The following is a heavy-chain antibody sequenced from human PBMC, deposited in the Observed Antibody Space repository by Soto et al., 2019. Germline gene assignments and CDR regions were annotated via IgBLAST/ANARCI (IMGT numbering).Heavy chain of an antibody. D-gene: IGHD3-22*01. CDR2: IWYDGSNK. Sequence: GGSLRLSCASSGFTFNTYAMYWVRQTPGKGLEWVAEIWYDGSNKYYADSVKGRFTISRDNSKNTLYLQMNSLRAEDTAVYYCATHYDSSGSGPFWGQGTLVTVSS. CDR1: GFTFNTYA. V-gene: IGHV3-30*02. CDR3: ATHYDSSGSGPF. J-gene: IGHJ4*02.